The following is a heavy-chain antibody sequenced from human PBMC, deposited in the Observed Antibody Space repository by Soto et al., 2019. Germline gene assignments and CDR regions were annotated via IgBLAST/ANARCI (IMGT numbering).Heavy chain of an antibody. V-gene: IGHV3-30-3*01. CDR2: ISYDGSNK. D-gene: IGHD3-9*01. Sequence: ESGGGVVQPGRSLRLSCAASGFTFSSYAMHWVRQAPGKGLEWVAVISYDGSNKYYADSVKGRFTISRDNSKNTLYLQMNSLRAEDTAVYYCARETQRKSELRYGLTNYGMDVWGQGTTVTVSS. J-gene: IGHJ6*02. CDR3: ARETQRKSELRYGLTNYGMDV. CDR1: GFTFSSYA.